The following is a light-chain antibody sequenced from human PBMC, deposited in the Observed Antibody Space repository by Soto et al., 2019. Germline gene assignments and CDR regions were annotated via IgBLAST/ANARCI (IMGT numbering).Light chain of an antibody. J-gene: IGLJ1*01. V-gene: IGLV3-25*03. CDR1: ALPKQY. Sequence: SYELTQPPSVSVSPGQTARITCSGDALPKQYAYWYQQKPGQAPVLVIYKDSERPSGIPERFSGSSSGTTVTLTISGVQAEDEADYYCQSADSSGGVFGTGTKVTVL. CDR2: KDS. CDR3: QSADSSGGV.